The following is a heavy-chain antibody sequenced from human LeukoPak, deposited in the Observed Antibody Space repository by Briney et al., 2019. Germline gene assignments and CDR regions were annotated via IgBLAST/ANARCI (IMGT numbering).Heavy chain of an antibody. J-gene: IGHJ4*02. V-gene: IGHV3-43*02. D-gene: IGHD6-13*01. CDR2: ISGDGGST. CDR1: GCTFDGYA. Sequence: GGTLRLSCAASGCTFDGYAMHWVRQAPGKGLEWVSLISGDGGSTYYADSVKGRFTISRDNSKNSLYLQMNSLRTEDTALYYCAKDIGPQGIAPDDYWGQGTLVTVSS. CDR3: AKDIGPQGIAPDDY.